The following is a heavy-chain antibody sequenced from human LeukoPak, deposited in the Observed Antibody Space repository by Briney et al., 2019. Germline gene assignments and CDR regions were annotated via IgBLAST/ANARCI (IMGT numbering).Heavy chain of an antibody. J-gene: IGHJ4*02. Sequence: PGGYLRLSCSASGFTFSSYAMHWVRQAPGQGLEYVSAISSNGGSTYYADSAKGRFTISRDNSKNTLYLQMSSLRAEDTAVYYCVKGNSGYVRRYFDYWGQGTLVTVSS. D-gene: IGHD5-12*01. V-gene: IGHV3-64D*06. CDR2: ISSNGGST. CDR1: GFTFSSYA. CDR3: VKGNSGYVRRYFDY.